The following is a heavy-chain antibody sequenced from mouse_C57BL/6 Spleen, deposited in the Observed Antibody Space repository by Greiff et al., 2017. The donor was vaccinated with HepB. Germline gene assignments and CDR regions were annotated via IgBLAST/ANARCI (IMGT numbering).Heavy chain of an antibody. CDR3: ARHRGSSSHWYFDV. D-gene: IGHD1-1*01. Sequence: VQRVESGPGLVAPSQSLSITCTVSGFSLTSYGVHWVRQPPGKGLEWLVVIWSDGSTTYNSALKSRLSISKDNSKSQVFLKMNSLQADDTAMYDCARHRGSSSHWYFDVWGTGTTVTVSS. J-gene: IGHJ1*03. V-gene: IGHV2-6-1*01. CDR2: IWSDGST. CDR1: GFSLTSYG.